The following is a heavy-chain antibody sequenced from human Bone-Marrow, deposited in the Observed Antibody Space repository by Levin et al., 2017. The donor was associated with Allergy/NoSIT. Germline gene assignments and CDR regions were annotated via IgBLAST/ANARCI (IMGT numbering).Heavy chain of an antibody. J-gene: IGHJ4*02. CDR3: AKEGSGGSYGIY. D-gene: IGHD1-26*01. Sequence: GESLKISCAASAFSFSSYAMSWVRQAPGKGLEWVSAISGSGGRTYYADSVKGRFTISRDNPKNTLFLQMNSLRAEDTAIYYCAKEGSGGSYGIYWGQGTLVTVSS. CDR1: AFSFSSYA. V-gene: IGHV3-23*01. CDR2: ISGSGGRT.